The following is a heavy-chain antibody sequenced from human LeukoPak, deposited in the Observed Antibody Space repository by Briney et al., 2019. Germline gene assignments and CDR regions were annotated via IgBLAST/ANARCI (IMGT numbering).Heavy chain of an antibody. V-gene: IGHV3-23*01. CDR3: AKYGGYYYYGMDV. Sequence: GGSLRLSCAASGFTFSSYAMSWVRQAPGKGLEWVSAISGSGGSIYYADSVKGRFTISRDNSKNTLYLQMNSLRAEDTAVYYCAKYGGYYYYGMDVWGQGTTVTVSS. CDR2: ISGSGGSI. J-gene: IGHJ6*02. CDR1: GFTFSSYA. D-gene: IGHD3-10*01.